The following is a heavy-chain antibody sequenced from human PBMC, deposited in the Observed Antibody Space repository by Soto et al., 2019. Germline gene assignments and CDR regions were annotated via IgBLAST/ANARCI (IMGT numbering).Heavy chain of an antibody. V-gene: IGHV4-30-4*01. CDR3: ARDSYCISTSCYST. J-gene: IGHJ5*02. D-gene: IGHD2-2*01. CDR2: IYYSGST. CDR1: GGSISSGDYY. Sequence: PSETLSLTCTVSGGSISSGDYYWSWIRHPPGKGLEWIGYIYYSGSTYYNPSLKSRVTISVDTSKNQFSLKLSSVTAADTAVYYCARDSYCISTSCYSTWGQGTLVTVS.